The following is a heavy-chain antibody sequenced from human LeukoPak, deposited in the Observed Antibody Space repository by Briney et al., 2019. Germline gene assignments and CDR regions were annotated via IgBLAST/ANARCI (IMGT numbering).Heavy chain of an antibody. CDR3: ARALSSSPRDS. J-gene: IGHJ5*02. CDR1: GGSFSNYV. V-gene: IGHV1-69*13. D-gene: IGHD2-21*01. Sequence: SVKVSCKANGGSFSNYVMHWVRQAPGQGLEWMGGIIPIFGTANYAQKFQGRVTITADESTSTAYMELSSLRSEDTAVYYCARALSSSPRDSWGQGTLVTVSS. CDR2: IIPIFGTA.